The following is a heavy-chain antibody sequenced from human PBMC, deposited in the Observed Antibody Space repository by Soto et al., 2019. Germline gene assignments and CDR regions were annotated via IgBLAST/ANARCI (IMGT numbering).Heavy chain of an antibody. Sequence: GASVKVSCKASGYTFTSYDINWVRQATGQGLEWVGWMNPNSGNTGYAQKFQGRVTMTRNTSISTAYMELSSLRSEDTAVYYCARVDLGYDYVWGIYRTYYYSCGMDVWCQGITVTVFS. J-gene: IGHJ6*02. CDR3: ARVDLGYDYVWGIYRTYYYSCGMDV. CDR2: MNPNSGNT. CDR1: GYTFTSYD. D-gene: IGHD3-16*02. V-gene: IGHV1-8*01.